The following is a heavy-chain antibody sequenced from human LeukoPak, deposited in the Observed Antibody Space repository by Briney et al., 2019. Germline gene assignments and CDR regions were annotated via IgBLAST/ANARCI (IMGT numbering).Heavy chain of an antibody. CDR1: GGSFSGYY. J-gene: IGHJ4*02. Sequence: SETLSLTCAVYGGSFSGYYWGWIRQPPGKGLEWIGEINHSGSTNYNPSPKSRVTISVDTSKNQFSLKLSSVTAADTAVYYCARGFHVLRYFDWLLYPCYFDYWGQGTLVTVSS. CDR3: ARGFHVLRYFDWLLYPCYFDY. D-gene: IGHD3-9*01. CDR2: INHSGST. V-gene: IGHV4-34*01.